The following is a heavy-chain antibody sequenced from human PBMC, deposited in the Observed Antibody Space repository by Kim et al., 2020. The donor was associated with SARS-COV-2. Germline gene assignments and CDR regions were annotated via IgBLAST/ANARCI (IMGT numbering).Heavy chain of an antibody. CDR3: ARDGGVLRFLDLYYYGMDV. CDR1: GYTFTSYY. J-gene: IGHJ6*02. V-gene: IGHV1-46*01. Sequence: ASVKVSCKASGYTFTSYYMHWVRQAPGQGLEWMGIINPSGGSTSYAQKFQGRVTMTRDTSTSTVYMELSSLRSEDTAVYYCARDGGVLRFLDLYYYGMDVWGQGTTVTVSS. D-gene: IGHD3-3*01. CDR2: INPSGGST.